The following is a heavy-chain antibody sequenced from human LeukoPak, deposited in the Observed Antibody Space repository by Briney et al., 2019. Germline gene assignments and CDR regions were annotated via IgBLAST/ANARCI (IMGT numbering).Heavy chain of an antibody. CDR1: GFTFSSYW. V-gene: IGHV3-7*03. Sequence: GGSLRLSCAASGFTFSSYWMSWVRQAPGKGLEWVANIKQDGSEKYYVDSVKGRFTISRDNAKNSLYLQMNSLRAEDTAVYYCVRDPWFGVRGMDVWGKGTTVTVSS. J-gene: IGHJ6*04. CDR3: VRDPWFGVRGMDV. D-gene: IGHD3-10*01. CDR2: IKQDGSEK.